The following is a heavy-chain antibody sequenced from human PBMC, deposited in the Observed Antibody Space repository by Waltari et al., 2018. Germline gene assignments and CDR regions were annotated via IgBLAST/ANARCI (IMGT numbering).Heavy chain of an antibody. CDR3: ARAGRVSGMDV. CDR2: INAGNGNT. CDR1: GSTFPSYA. D-gene: IGHD3-22*01. Sequence: QVQLVQSGAEVKKPGASVKVSCKASGSTFPSYAMHWVRQAPGQRLEWMGWINAGNGNTKYSQKFQGRVTITRDTSASTAYMELSSLRSEDTAVYYCARAGRVSGMDVWGQGTTVTVSS. J-gene: IGHJ6*02. V-gene: IGHV1-3*01.